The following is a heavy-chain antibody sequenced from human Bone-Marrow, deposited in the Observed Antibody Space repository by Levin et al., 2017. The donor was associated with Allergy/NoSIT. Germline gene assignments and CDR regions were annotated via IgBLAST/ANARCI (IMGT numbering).Heavy chain of an antibody. CDR2: IIPIFGTA. D-gene: IGHD2-15*01. CDR3: ARGRVVAATGYYYYYMDV. Sequence: KISCKASGGTFSSYAISWVRQAPGQGLEWMGGIIPIFGTANYAQKFQGRVTITADESTSTAYMELSSLRSEDTAVYYCARGRVVAATGYYYYYMDVWGKGTTVTVSS. J-gene: IGHJ6*03. V-gene: IGHV1-69*01. CDR1: GGTFSSYA.